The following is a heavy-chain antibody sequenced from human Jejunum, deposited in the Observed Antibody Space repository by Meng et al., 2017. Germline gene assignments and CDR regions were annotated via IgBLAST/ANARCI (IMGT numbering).Heavy chain of an antibody. CDR1: GVSISSCEYF. Sequence: HVPPLDSGPGLVHPSQTLSLTCSVSGVSISSCEYFWSWIRQPPGKGLELIGYMAYRGSTFYTPSLKSRVTISVATSKNQFSLKLSSVTAADTAVYFCARGELLWDYWGQGTLVTVSS. V-gene: IGHV4-30-4*01. D-gene: IGHD2-2*01. J-gene: IGHJ4*02. CDR3: ARGELLWDY. CDR2: MAYRGST.